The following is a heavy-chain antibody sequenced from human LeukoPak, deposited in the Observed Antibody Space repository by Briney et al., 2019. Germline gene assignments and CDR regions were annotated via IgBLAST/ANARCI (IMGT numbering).Heavy chain of an antibody. CDR2: IYYSGNT. Sequence: SETLSLTCTVSGGSISSGDYYWSWIRQPPGKGLEWIGYIYYSGNTYYNPSLKSRVSISVDTSKNQFSLKLSSVTAADTAVYYCARDSARIIDYWGQGTLVTVSS. V-gene: IGHV4-30-4*01. CDR3: ARDSARIIDY. D-gene: IGHD1-26*01. J-gene: IGHJ4*02. CDR1: GGSISSGDYY.